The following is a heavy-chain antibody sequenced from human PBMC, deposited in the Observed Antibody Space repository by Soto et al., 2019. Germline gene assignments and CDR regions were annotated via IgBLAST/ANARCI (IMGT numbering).Heavy chain of an antibody. CDR3: AVGRFGELLDWYFDL. CDR1: GFTFSSYS. CDR2: ISSSSSYI. J-gene: IGHJ2*01. D-gene: IGHD3-10*01. Sequence: EVQLVESGGGLVKPGGSLRLSCAASGFTFSSYSMNWVRQAPGKGLEWVSSISSSSSYIYYADSVKGRFTISRDNAKNSLYLQMNSLRAEDTAVYYCAVGRFGELLDWYFDLWGRGTLVTVSS. V-gene: IGHV3-21*01.